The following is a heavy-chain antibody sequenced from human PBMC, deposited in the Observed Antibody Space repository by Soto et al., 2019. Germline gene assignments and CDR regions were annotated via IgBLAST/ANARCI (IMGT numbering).Heavy chain of an antibody. Sequence: QVQLVESGGGVVQPERSLTLSCAASGFTFSSYGMHWIRQAPGKGLEWVAVIWHDGMNKYYADSVRGRLTISRDNSKNTLYLHMNSLRAEDPAVYYGARDRGSDDPIDYWGQGTLVTVSS. D-gene: IGHD3-10*01. CDR3: ARDRGSDDPIDY. CDR2: IWHDGMNK. V-gene: IGHV3-33*01. CDR1: GFTFSSYG. J-gene: IGHJ4*02.